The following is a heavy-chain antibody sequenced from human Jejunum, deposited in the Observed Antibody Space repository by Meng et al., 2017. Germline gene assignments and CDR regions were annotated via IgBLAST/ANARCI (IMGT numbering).Heavy chain of an antibody. CDR2: ISGSGGST. D-gene: IGHD3-22*01. CDR3: ARDKDNYYDSYDVFDI. Sequence: GESLKISCAASGFTFSSSAMSWVRQAPGKGLEWVSGISGSGGSTFYADSVKGRFTISRDNSKNTLYLQMNGLRAEDTAVYYCARDKDNYYDSYDVFDIWGQGTVVTVSS. V-gene: IGHV3-23*01. J-gene: IGHJ3*02. CDR1: GFTFSSSA.